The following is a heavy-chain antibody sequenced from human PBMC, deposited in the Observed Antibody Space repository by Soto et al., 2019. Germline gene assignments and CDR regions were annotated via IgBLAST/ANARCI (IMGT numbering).Heavy chain of an antibody. CDR1: GFTFSIHA. CDR2: ISGTGGST. Sequence: RGSLILSCVSSGFTFSIHAMSWVRQAPGKGLEWVSGISGTGGSTYYADSVKGRFTISRDNSNNTQYLQMNSLRAEDTAVYYCAKVPNYYYGMDVWGQGTTVTVSS. CDR3: AKVPNYYYGMDV. V-gene: IGHV3-23*01. J-gene: IGHJ6*02.